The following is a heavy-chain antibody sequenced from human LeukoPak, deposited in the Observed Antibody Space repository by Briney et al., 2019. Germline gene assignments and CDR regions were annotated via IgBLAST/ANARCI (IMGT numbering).Heavy chain of an antibody. V-gene: IGHV3-15*01. CDR3: TTHHQDYDILTGYPWNSLYYFDY. CDR2: IKSKTDGGTT. Sequence: PGGSLRLSCAASGFSFSDYWMTWVRQAPGKGLEWVGRIKSKTDGGTTDYAAPVKGRFTISRDDSKNTLYLQMNSLKTEDTAVYYCTTHHQDYDILTGYPWNSLYYFDYWGQGTLVTVSS. D-gene: IGHD3-9*01. J-gene: IGHJ4*02. CDR1: GFSFSDYW.